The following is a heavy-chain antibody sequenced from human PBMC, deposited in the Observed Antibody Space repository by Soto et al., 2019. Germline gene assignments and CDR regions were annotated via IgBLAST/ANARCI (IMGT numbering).Heavy chain of an antibody. V-gene: IGHV1-69*13. CDR1: GGTFISYA. J-gene: IGHJ4*02. D-gene: IGHD2-15*01. Sequence: SVEVSCKASGGTFISYAISWVREAPGQGLEWMGGIIPIFGTANYAQKFQGRVTITADESTSTAYMELSSLRSEDTAVYYCARAVVIREYYFDYWGQGTLVTVSS. CDR2: IIPIFGTA. CDR3: ARAVVIREYYFDY.